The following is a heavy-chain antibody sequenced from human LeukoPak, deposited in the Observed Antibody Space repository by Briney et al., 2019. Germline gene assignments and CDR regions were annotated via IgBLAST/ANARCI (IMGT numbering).Heavy chain of an antibody. Sequence: GESLKISCKASGYSFGDYYLGWVRQTPGKGLEWMWIIWPDDSNSRYSPSFQGQVTFSADKSINSAFLHWSSLRASDTAVYYCTTGFRGDGQTDDAFDIWGQGTMVIVSS. J-gene: IGHJ3*02. CDR1: GYSFGDYY. V-gene: IGHV5-51*01. CDR2: IWPDDSNS. CDR3: TTGFRGDGQTDDAFDI. D-gene: IGHD1-1*01.